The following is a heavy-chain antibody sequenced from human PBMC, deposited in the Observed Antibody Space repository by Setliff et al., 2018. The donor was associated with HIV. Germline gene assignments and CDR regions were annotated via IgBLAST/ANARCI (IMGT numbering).Heavy chain of an antibody. CDR2: ISSDGSNK. CDR3: ARVRMGALEH. V-gene: IGHV3-30*04. D-gene: IGHD1-26*01. CDR1: EFTFRSYA. Sequence: TGGSLRLSCAASEFTFRSYAMHWVRQAPGKGLEWVALISSDGSNKYYADSVKGRFTISRDNSKNTLYLQMNSLRTEDTAVYYCARVRMGALEHWGQGTLVTVSS. J-gene: IGHJ1*01.